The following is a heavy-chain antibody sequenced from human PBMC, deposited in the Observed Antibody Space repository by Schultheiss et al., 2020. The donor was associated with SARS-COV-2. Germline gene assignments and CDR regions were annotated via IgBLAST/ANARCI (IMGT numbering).Heavy chain of an antibody. CDR3: ARDRCSSTSCYTYYYGMDV. CDR1: GYTFTSYD. D-gene: IGHD2-2*01. CDR2: MNPNSGNT. V-gene: IGHV1-8*01. Sequence: ASVKVSCKASGYTFTSYDINWVRQATGQGLEWMGWMNPNSGNTGYAQKFQGRVTITADESTSTAYMELSSLRSEDTAVYYCARDRCSSTSCYTYYYGMDVWGQGTTVTVSS. J-gene: IGHJ6*02.